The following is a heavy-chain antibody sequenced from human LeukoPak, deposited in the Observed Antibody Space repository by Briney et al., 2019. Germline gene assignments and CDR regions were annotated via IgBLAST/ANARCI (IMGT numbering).Heavy chain of an antibody. CDR2: IRYDGSAT. D-gene: IGHD1-14*01. CDR1: GFSFSTYW. Sequence: GGSLRLSCAASGFSFSTYWMTWVRQAPGKGLEWLANIRYDGSATYYADSVKGRFTISRDNSKNTLYLQMNSLRAEDTAVYYCARDKGNHPNNWFDPWGQGTLVTVSS. CDR3: ARDKGNHPNNWFDP. V-gene: IGHV3-7*01. J-gene: IGHJ5*02.